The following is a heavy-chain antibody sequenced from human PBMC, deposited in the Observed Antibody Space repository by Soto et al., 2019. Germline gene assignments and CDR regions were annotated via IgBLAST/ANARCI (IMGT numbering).Heavy chain of an antibody. CDR3: AKNPLAAAGESDYYYGMDA. CDR2: ISGSGGST. Sequence: PGGSLRLSCAASGFTFSSYAMSWVRQAPGKRQEWVSAISGSGGSTYYADSVKGRFTISRDNSKNTLYLQMNSLRAEDTAVYYCAKNPLAAAGESDYYYGMDAWGQGTTVTISS. V-gene: IGHV3-23*01. D-gene: IGHD6-13*01. J-gene: IGHJ6*02. CDR1: GFTFSSYA.